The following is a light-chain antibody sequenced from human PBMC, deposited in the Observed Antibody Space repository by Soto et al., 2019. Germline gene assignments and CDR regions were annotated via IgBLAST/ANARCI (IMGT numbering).Light chain of an antibody. J-gene: IGKJ5*01. CDR3: QQYGNAPST. V-gene: IGKV3-20*01. CDR1: QRVVSN. Sequence: EIVLTQSPGTLSVSPCERATLSCWASQRVVSNLACYQQNPGEAPRLLIDCXSSRATGSPDRLSGSGSGTDFTLTISRLDPEDFAVYYCQQYGNAPSTFGQGTRLEIK. CDR2: CXS.